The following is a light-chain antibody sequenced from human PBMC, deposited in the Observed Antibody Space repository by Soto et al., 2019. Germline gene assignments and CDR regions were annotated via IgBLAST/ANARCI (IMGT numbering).Light chain of an antibody. CDR2: DAS. Sequence: EIVLTQSPATLSLSPGERATLSCRASQSVSSYLAWYQQKPGQAPRLLIYDASNRATGIPARFSGSGSGTDFTLPISSLEPEDFVVYYCQQRSNWPYTFGQGTKLEIK. CDR1: QSVSSY. CDR3: QQRSNWPYT. V-gene: IGKV3-11*01. J-gene: IGKJ2*01.